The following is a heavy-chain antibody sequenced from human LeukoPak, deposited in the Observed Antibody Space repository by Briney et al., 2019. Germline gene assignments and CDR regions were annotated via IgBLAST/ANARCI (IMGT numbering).Heavy chain of an antibody. CDR1: GFTFNTFN. J-gene: IGHJ4*02. V-gene: IGHV3-23*01. CDR2: ISGSGGST. Sequence: PGGSLRLSCAASGFTFNTFNMNWVRQAPGKGLEWVSAISGSGGSTYYADSVKGRFTISRDNSKNTLYLQMHNLRPEDTAVYYCARDPNVLQYFDWTFDYWGQGTLVTVSS. CDR3: ARDPNVLQYFDWTFDY. D-gene: IGHD3-9*01.